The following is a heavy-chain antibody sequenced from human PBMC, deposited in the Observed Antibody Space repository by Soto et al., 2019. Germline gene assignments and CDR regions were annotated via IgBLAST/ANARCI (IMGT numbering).Heavy chain of an antibody. CDR1: GYSFTSYW. J-gene: IGHJ6*03. D-gene: IGHD1-7*01. CDR3: ARHAGITGTQEDYMDV. V-gene: IGHV5-51*01. Sequence: GESLKISCKGSGYSFTSYWIGWVRQMPGKGLEWMGIIYPGDSDTRYSPSFQGQVTISADKSISTAYLQWSSLKASDTAMYYCARHAGITGTQEDYMDVWGKGTTVTVSS. CDR2: IYPGDSDT.